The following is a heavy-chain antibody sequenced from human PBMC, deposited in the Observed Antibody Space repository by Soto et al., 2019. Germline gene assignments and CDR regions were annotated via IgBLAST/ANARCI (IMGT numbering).Heavy chain of an antibody. J-gene: IGHJ4*02. D-gene: IGHD5-12*01. CDR3: ARTRGYSDYDLDY. Sequence: LILSCAPSGFTFSSYSMNWVRQAPGKGLEWVSSISSSSSYIYYADSVKGRFTISRDSSENTLSLQMNSLRVDDTAVYYCARTRGYSDYDLDYWGQGTLVTVSS. CDR2: ISSSSSYI. CDR1: GFTFSSYS. V-gene: IGHV3-21*04.